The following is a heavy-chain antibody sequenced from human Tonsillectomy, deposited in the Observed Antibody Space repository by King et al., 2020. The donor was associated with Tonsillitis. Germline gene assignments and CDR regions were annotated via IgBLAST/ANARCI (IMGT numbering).Heavy chain of an antibody. CDR1: GFTFTSYA. D-gene: IGHD3-22*01. CDR3: AKGEDYYDISAYFFDY. CDR2: ISSSVGRT. Sequence: VQLVESGGALVQPGGSLRLSCAASGFTFTSYAMSWVRQAPGKGLEWVSTISSSVGRTYYADSVKGRLTISRDNSKNTLYLQVSSLRAEDTAVYFCAKGEDYYDISAYFFDYWGQGALVTVSS. V-gene: IGHV3-23*04. J-gene: IGHJ4*02.